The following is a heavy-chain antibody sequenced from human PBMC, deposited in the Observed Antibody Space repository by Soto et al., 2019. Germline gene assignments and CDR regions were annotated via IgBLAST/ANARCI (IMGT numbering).Heavy chain of an antibody. CDR1: GYTFTSYY. J-gene: IGHJ5*01. Sequence: ASVKVSCKASGYTFTSYYMHWVRQAPGQGLEWMGIINPSGGSTSYAQKFQGRVTMTRDTSTSTVYMELSSLRSEDTALYYCARDNTTKLWEYNWFDPWGQGTLVTVSS. CDR2: INPSGGST. CDR3: ARDNTTKLWEYNWFDP. D-gene: IGHD3-16*01. V-gene: IGHV1-46*01.